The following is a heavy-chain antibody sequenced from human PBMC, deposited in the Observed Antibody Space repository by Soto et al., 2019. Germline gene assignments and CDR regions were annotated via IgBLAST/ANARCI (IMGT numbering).Heavy chain of an antibody. V-gene: IGHV5-10-1*01. J-gene: IGHJ3*02. Sequence: DXLKISSKSSGYXLTSYWISWMRQMPGKGLEWMGRIDPSYSYTNYSPSFQGHVTISADKSISTAYLQWRSLKASDNAMYHSAIASDYDFWSGYFLLGAFCICGRGTMGTVSS. D-gene: IGHD3-3*01. CDR2: IDPSYSYT. CDR3: AIASDYDFWSGYFLLGAFCI. CDR1: GYXLTSYW.